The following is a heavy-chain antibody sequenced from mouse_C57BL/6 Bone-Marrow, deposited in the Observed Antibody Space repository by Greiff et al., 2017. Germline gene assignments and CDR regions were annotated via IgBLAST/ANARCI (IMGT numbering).Heavy chain of an antibody. J-gene: IGHJ3*01. V-gene: IGHV1-59*01. D-gene: IGHD1-1*01. CDR3: ARGVDTVPPFAY. CDR2: IDPSDSYT. CDR1: GYTFTSYW. Sequence: VQLQQPGAELVRPGTSVKLSCKASGYTFTSYWMHWVKQRPGQGLEWIGVIDPSDSYTNYNQKFKGKATLTVDTSSSTAYMHLSSLTSEDSAVYYCARGVDTVPPFAYWGQGTLVTVSA.